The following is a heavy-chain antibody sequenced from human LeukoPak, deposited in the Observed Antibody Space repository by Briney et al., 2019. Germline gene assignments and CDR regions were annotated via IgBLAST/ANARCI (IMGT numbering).Heavy chain of an antibody. D-gene: IGHD2-21*02. J-gene: IGHJ4*02. CDR1: GFAVSSNY. V-gene: IGHV3-66*01. CDR2: IYSGGIT. CDR3: AREWAGTASFDY. Sequence: GGSLRLSCAASGFAVSSNYMSWVRQAPGKGLEWVSIIYSGGITYYAESVKGRFTISRDNSKNTLYLQMNSLRAEDTAVYYCAREWAGTASFDYWGQGTLVTVSS.